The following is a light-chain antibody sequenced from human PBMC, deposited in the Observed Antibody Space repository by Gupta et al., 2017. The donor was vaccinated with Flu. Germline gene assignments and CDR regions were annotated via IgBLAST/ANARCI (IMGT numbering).Light chain of an antibody. Sequence: DIEMTQTPSSLSASVGDRVTITCRASQTVYSYLNWYQQNPGKAPKLLIYDASSLHSGVPSWFSGSGSGTDFTLTISSLQPDEVASYYCQQCYTTLTFGRGTTVEVK. J-gene: IGKJ1*01. CDR2: DAS. V-gene: IGKV1-39*01. CDR3: QQCYTTLT. CDR1: QTVYSY.